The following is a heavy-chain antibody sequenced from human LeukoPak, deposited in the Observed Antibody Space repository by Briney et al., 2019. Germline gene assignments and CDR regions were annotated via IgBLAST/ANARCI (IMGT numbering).Heavy chain of an antibody. CDR1: GFTFSSYG. Sequence: GRSLRLSCAASGFTFSSYGMHWVRQAPGKGLEWVAVISHDGSNKYYADSVKGRFTISRDNSKNTLYLQMNSLRAEDTAVYYCAKGDSSSWYTYYYYGMDVWGKGTTVTVSS. CDR2: ISHDGSNK. CDR3: AKGDSSSWYTYYYYGMDV. V-gene: IGHV3-30*18. D-gene: IGHD6-13*01. J-gene: IGHJ6*04.